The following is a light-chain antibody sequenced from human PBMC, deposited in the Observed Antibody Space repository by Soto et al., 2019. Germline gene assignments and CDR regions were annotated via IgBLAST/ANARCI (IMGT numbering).Light chain of an antibody. CDR1: SSNIGSGYD. V-gene: IGLV1-40*01. Sequence: QSVLTQPPSVSGAPGQRVTLSCTGSSSNIGSGYDVHWYQHLPGTAHKLLIYGNSNRPSGVPDRFSGSKSGTSAALAITGDQDEDEADYYGQSYDSNLVFGGGTKLTVL. CDR3: QSYDSNLV. J-gene: IGLJ2*01. CDR2: GNS.